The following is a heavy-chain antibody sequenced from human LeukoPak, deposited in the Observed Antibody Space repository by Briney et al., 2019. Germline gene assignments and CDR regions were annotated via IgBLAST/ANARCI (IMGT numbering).Heavy chain of an antibody. CDR1: GLTFSSYE. Sequence: GGSLRLSCAASGLTFSSYEMNWVRQAPGKVLEWVSYISSSGSTIYYADSVKGRFTISRDNAKNSLYLQMNSLRAEDTAVYYCAELGITMIGGVWGKGTTVTISS. CDR2: ISSSGSTI. D-gene: IGHD3-10*02. J-gene: IGHJ6*04. V-gene: IGHV3-48*03. CDR3: AELGITMIGGV.